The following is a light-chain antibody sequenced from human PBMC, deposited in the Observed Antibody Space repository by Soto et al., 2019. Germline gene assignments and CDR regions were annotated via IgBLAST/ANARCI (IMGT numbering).Light chain of an antibody. J-gene: IGKJ1*01. CDR2: DAS. CDR1: QTVRNNY. Sequence: EFVLTQSPGTLSLSPGERATLSCRASQTVRNNYLAWYQQKPGQAPRLLIYDASSRATGIPDRFSGSGSGTDFTLTISRLEPEDFAVYYCQRYGSSPPTFGQGTKVDIK. V-gene: IGKV3-20*01. CDR3: QRYGSSPPT.